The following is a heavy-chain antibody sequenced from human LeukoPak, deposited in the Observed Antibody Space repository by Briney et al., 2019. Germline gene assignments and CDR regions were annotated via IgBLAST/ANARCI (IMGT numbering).Heavy chain of an antibody. V-gene: IGHV4-39*01. Sequence: SETLPLTCTVSGGSISSSSSFWAWIRQPPGKGLEWIGSFYYIGSTYYNPSLKSRVTISVDTSKNQLSLKLNSVTAADTAVYYCARSLSLSGNTNWFDPWGQGTLVTVSS. D-gene: IGHD1-26*01. CDR1: GGSISSSSSF. CDR3: ARSLSLSGNTNWFDP. J-gene: IGHJ5*02. CDR2: FYYIGST.